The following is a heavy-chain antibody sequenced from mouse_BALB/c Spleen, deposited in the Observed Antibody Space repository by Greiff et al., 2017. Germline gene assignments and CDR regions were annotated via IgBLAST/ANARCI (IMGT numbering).Heavy chain of an antibody. CDR3: ARGGNSPMDY. J-gene: IGHJ4*01. V-gene: IGHV3-6*02. CDR2: ISYDGSN. D-gene: IGHD2-1*01. Sequence: EVQLQESGPGLVKPSQSLSLTCSVTGYSITSGYYWNWIRQFPGNKLEWMGYISYDGSNNYNPSLKNRISITRDTSKNQFFLKLNSVTTEDTATYYCARGGNSPMDYWGQGTSVTVSS. CDR1: GYSITSGYY.